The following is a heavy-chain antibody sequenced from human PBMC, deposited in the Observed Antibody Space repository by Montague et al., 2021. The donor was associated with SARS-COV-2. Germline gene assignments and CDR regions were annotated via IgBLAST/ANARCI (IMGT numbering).Heavy chain of an antibody. CDR2: IKQDGSEK. D-gene: IGHD4-17*01. CDR1: GFTFSSYW. V-gene: IGHV3-7*01. J-gene: IGHJ4*02. Sequence: SLRLSCAASGFTFSSYWMSWVRQAPGKGLEWVANIKQDGSEKYYVDSVKGRFTISRDNAKKSPYLQMNSLRAEDTAVYYCAREGGDYGFDYWGQGTLVTVSS. CDR3: AREGGDYGFDY.